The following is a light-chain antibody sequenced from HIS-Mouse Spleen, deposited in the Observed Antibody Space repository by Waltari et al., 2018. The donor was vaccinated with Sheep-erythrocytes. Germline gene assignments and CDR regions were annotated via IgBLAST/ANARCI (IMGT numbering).Light chain of an antibody. CDR3: CSYAGSYTFWV. V-gene: IGLV1-36*01. CDR2: YDD. Sequence: QSVLTPPPSVSEAPRQRVTISCSGSSSNIGNNALNWYQQLPGKAPKLLIYYDDLLPSGVPDLCSGSKSGTSASLAISGLQSEDEADDYCCSYAGSYTFWVFGGGTKLTVL. CDR1: SSNIGNNA. J-gene: IGLJ3*02.